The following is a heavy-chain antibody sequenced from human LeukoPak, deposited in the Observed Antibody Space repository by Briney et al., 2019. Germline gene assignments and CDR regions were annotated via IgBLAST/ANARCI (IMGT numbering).Heavy chain of an antibody. V-gene: IGHV1-2*02. D-gene: IGHD3-22*01. CDR2: INPNSGGT. J-gene: IGHJ4*02. Sequence: ASVKVSCKASGYTFTGYYMHSVRQAPGQGLEWMGWINPNSGGTNYAQKFQGRVTMTRDTSISTAYMELSKLRSDDTAVYYCAIDGGNYYDSSGHYWGQGTLVTVSS. CDR3: AIDGGNYYDSSGHY. CDR1: GYTFTGYY.